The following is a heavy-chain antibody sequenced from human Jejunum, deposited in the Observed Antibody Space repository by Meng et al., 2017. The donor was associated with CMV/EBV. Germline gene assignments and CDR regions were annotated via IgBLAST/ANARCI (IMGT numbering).Heavy chain of an antibody. V-gene: IGHV3-30*02. J-gene: IGHJ4*02. D-gene: IGHD3-16*01. CDR3: AKVTSGSWGYFDS. CDR1: GFSFNKYG. Sequence: GFSFNKYGMHWVRQAPGKGLEWVAFIRDDGSIKYYAESVKARFTISRDNSKTTLYLQMNNLRPEDTALYHCAKVTSGSWGYFDSWGQGTLVTVSS. CDR2: IRDDGSIK.